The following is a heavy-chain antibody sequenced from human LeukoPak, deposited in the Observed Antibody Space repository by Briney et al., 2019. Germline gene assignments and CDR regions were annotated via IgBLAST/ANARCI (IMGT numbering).Heavy chain of an antibody. CDR3: ATVAVLGHRDYGPFDY. J-gene: IGHJ4*02. D-gene: IGHD4-17*01. CDR2: ISAYNGNT. V-gene: IGHV1-18*01. CDR1: GYTFTSYG. Sequence: ASVKVSCKASGYTFTSYGISWVRQAPGQGLEWMGWISAYNGNTIYAQKFQGRVTMTEDTSTDTAYMELSSLRSEDTAVYYCATVAVLGHRDYGPFDYWGQGTLVTVSS.